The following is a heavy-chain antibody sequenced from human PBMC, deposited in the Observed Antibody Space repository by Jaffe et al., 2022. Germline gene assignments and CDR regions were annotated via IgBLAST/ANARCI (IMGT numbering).Heavy chain of an antibody. Sequence: QVQLVESGGGVVQPGGSLRLSCAASGFTFSSYGMHWVRQAPGKGLEWVAFIRYDGSNKYYADSVKGRFTISRDNSKNTLYLQMNSLRAEDTAVYYCAKGGRRDYGSGSYRSHYFDYWGQGTLVTVSS. J-gene: IGHJ4*02. V-gene: IGHV3-30*02. CDR1: GFTFSSYG. CDR2: IRYDGSNK. CDR3: AKGGRRDYGSGSYRSHYFDY. D-gene: IGHD3-10*01.